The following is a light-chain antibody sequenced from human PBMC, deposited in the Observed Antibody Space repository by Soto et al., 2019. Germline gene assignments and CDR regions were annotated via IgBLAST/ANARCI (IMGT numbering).Light chain of an antibody. Sequence: QSALTQPPSASGSPGQSVTLACTETRSDVGGYNYVSWYQQHPGKAPKLMIYEVSKRPSGVPDRFSGSKSGNTASLTVSGLQAEDEADYYCSSYAGSNNLVFGGGTKLTVL. CDR2: EVS. CDR1: RSDVGGYNY. CDR3: SSYAGSNNLV. V-gene: IGLV2-8*01. J-gene: IGLJ2*01.